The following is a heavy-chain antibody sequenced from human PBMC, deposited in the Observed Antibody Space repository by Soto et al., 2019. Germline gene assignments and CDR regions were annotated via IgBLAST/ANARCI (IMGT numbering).Heavy chain of an antibody. Sequence: QVQLQQWGAGLLKPSETLSLTCAVYGGSFSGYYWSWIRQPPGKGLEWIGAINHSGSTNYNPSLKSRVTISVDTSKNQFSLNLSSVTAADTAVYYCARVKLWFGEDYWGQGTLVTVSS. V-gene: IGHV4-34*01. D-gene: IGHD3-10*01. CDR2: INHSGST. J-gene: IGHJ4*02. CDR1: GGSFSGYY. CDR3: ARVKLWFGEDY.